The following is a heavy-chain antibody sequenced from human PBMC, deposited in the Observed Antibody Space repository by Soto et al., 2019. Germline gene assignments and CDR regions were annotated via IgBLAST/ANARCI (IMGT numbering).Heavy chain of an antibody. D-gene: IGHD1-26*01. V-gene: IGHV3-30*18. Sequence: QVQLVDSGGGVVQPGRSLILSCAASGFTFSSYGMYWVRQAPGKGLEWLAGISYDGSNKYYADSVKGRFTISRDNSKNTLYLQTNSLRPEDTAVYYCAKGSYSGIYSDFDYWGQGTLVTVSS. CDR1: GFTFSSYG. CDR2: ISYDGSNK. CDR3: AKGSYSGIYSDFDY. J-gene: IGHJ4*02.